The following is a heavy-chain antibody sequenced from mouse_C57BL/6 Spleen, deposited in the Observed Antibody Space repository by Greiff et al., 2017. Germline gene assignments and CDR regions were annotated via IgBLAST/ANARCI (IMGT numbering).Heavy chain of an antibody. Sequence: EVQGVESGGGLVKPGGSLKLSCAASGFTFSDYGMHWVRQAPEKGLEWVADISSGSSTIYYADTVKGRFTISRDNAKNTLFLKMTRLRSEDTAKYYCAKIYYNYDREYAMGYWGQGPSVTVAS. J-gene: IGHJ4*01. CDR2: ISSGSSTI. CDR3: AKIYYNYDREYAMGY. D-gene: IGHD2-4*01. CDR1: GFTFSDYG. V-gene: IGHV5-17*01.